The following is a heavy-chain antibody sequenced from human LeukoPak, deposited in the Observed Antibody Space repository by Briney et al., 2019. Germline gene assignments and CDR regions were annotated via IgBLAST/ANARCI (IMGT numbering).Heavy chain of an antibody. Sequence: PSETLSLTCTVSGGSISSYYWSWIRQPPGKGLDWLGYIYYSGSTNYNPSLKSRVTISVDTSKNQFSLKLSSVTAADTAVYYCAREPPAPGAYSSGYTDYWGQGTLVTVSS. V-gene: IGHV4-59*01. CDR3: AREPPAPGAYSSGYTDY. CDR1: GGSISSYY. CDR2: IYYSGST. J-gene: IGHJ4*02. D-gene: IGHD3-22*01.